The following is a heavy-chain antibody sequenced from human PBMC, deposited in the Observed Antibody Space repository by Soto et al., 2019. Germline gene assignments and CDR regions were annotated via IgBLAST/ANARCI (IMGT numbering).Heavy chain of an antibody. CDR1: GYTITNPG. CDR3: ARVNFGEPFDP. D-gene: IGHD3-10*01. V-gene: IGHV1-18*01. Sequence: APVKASSKASGYTITNPGINWLRQARGQGIEWMGWFNPKNGNTNYAQTFEGRLTLTTDTSTSTAFMELSNLRSDDTAFYYCARVNFGEPFDPWGQGTLVTVSS. J-gene: IGHJ5*02. CDR2: FNPKNGNT.